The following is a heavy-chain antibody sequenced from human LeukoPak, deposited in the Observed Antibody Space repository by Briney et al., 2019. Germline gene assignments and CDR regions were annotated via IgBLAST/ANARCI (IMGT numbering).Heavy chain of an antibody. Sequence: GGSLRLSCAASGSVFSTYSMSWVRQAPGKGLEWVSTITSSSNYIHYADSVKGRFTISRDDAENSLYLQMISLRVEDTAVYYCARERHTFDPWGQGTLVTVSS. V-gene: IGHV3-21*01. J-gene: IGHJ5*02. D-gene: IGHD6-25*01. CDR1: GSVFSTYS. CDR2: ITSSSNYI. CDR3: ARERHTFDP.